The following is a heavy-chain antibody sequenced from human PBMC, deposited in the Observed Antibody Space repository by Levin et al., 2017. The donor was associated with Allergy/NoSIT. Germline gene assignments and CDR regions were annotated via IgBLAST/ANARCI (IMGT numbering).Heavy chain of an antibody. CDR1: GGSFSGYY. CDR3: ARGVPSSGWRN. D-gene: IGHD6-19*01. CDR2: INHSGST. V-gene: IGHV4-34*01. J-gene: IGHJ4*02. Sequence: SETLSLTCAVYGGSFSGYYWSWIRQPPGKGLEWIGEINHSGSTNYNPSLKSRVTISVDTSKNQFSLKLSSVTAADTAVYYCARGVPSSGWRNWGQGTLVTVSS.